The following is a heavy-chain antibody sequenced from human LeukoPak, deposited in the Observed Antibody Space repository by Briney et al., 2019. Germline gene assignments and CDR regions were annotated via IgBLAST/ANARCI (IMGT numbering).Heavy chain of an antibody. J-gene: IGHJ4*02. D-gene: IGHD1-26*01. CDR2: IKFDGSEK. CDR3: AKMYGGTYIGS. V-gene: IGHV3-7*01. Sequence: GGSLRLSCVGSGFTFTSYWMSWVRQAPGKGLEWVANIKFDGSEKYYVDSVKGRFTISRDSAKSSVYLQMNSLRVEDTAVYYCAKMYGGTYIGSWGQGTLVTVSA. CDR1: GFTFTSYW.